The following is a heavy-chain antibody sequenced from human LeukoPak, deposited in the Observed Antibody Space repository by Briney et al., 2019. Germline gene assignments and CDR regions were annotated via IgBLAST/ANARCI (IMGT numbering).Heavy chain of an antibody. CDR2: ISSSGSTI. D-gene: IGHD5-18*01. J-gene: IGHJ4*02. CDR3: ARGIQLWPTPFDY. Sequence: GGSLRLSCAASGFTFSSYEMNWVRQAPGKGLEWVSYISSSGSTIYYADSVKGRFTISRDNAKNSLYLQMNSLRAEDTAVYYCARGIQLWPTPFDYWGQGTLVTVSS. CDR1: GFTFSSYE. V-gene: IGHV3-48*03.